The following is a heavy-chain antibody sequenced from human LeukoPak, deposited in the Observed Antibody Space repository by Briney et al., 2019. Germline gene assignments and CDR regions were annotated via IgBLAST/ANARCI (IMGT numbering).Heavy chain of an antibody. CDR1: GINSTTYS. CDR3: ARSVVVPAAMFYYYYGMDV. V-gene: IGHV3-21*01. J-gene: IGHJ6*02. D-gene: IGHD2-2*01. Sequence: GSLRLSCSASGINSTTYSMNWVRPAPGKGLEWVSFLSSSSTYIYYADSVRGRFTISRDNAKNSLYLQMNSLRAEDTAAYYCARSVVVPAAMFYYYYGMDVWGQGTTVTVSS. CDR2: LSSSSTYI.